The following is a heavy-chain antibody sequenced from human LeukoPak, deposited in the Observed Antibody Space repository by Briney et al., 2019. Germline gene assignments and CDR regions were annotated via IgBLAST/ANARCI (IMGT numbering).Heavy chain of an antibody. J-gene: IGHJ4*02. Sequence: ASVKVSCKVSGYTLTELSMHWVRQAPGQGLEWMGWINPNSGGTNYAQKFQGWVTMTRDTSISTAYMELSRLRSDDTAVYYCARGERELLSFDYWGQGTLVTVSS. CDR2: INPNSGGT. CDR1: GYTLTELS. V-gene: IGHV1-2*04. D-gene: IGHD1-26*01. CDR3: ARGERELLSFDY.